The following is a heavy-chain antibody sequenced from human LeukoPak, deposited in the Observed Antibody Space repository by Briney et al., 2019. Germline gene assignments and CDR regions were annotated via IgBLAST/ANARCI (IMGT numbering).Heavy chain of an antibody. V-gene: IGHV7-4-1*02. Sequence: ASVRVSFKASEYTFTSYAMNWVRQAPGQGLEWMGWINTNTGNPTYAQGFTGRVVFSLDTSVSTAYLQISSLKAEDTAVYYCASPGGKHSSGKYYYYYGMDVWGQGTTVTVSS. D-gene: IGHD6-19*01. CDR3: ASPGGKHSSGKYYYYYGMDV. CDR1: EYTFTSYA. J-gene: IGHJ6*02. CDR2: INTNTGNP.